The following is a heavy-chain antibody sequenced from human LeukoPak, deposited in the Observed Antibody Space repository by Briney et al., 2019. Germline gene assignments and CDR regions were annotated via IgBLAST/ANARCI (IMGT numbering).Heavy chain of an antibody. V-gene: IGHV4-34*01. CDR2: INHSGRT. CDR1: GGSFSGYY. CDR3: ARVGYSYVINDWSRTGLGAYPTKYYYHMDV. D-gene: IGHD5-18*01. J-gene: IGHJ6*03. Sequence: SETLSLTCAVSGGSFSGYYWCWIRHPTGKGLEWIGEINHSGRTTYNPSLTSRVTISGDTSKNQFSLKLSSVTAADTAVYFCARVGYSYVINDWSRTGLGAYPTKYYYHMDVWGKGTTVTVSS.